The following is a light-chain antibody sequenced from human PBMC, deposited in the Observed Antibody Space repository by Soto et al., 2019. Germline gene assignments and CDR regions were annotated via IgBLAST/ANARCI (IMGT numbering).Light chain of an antibody. V-gene: IGKV1-39*01. CDR2: AAS. Sequence: DIQMTQSPSSLSASVGDRVTITCRASQSISGYLNWYQLKLGKAPKLLIYAASSLQTGVPSRFRGGGSGTDFTLTISSLQPEDFATYYCLQSYSAPLTFGGGTKVEIK. J-gene: IGKJ4*01. CDR1: QSISGY. CDR3: LQSYSAPLT.